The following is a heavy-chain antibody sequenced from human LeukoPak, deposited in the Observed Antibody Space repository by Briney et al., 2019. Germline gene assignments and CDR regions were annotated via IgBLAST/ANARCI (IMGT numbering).Heavy chain of an antibody. V-gene: IGHV5-51*01. CDR1: GYSFTSYW. Sequence: NHGESLKISCKGSGYSFTSYWIGWVRQMPGKGLEWMGIIYPGDSDTRYSPSFQGQVTMSADKSINTAYLQWSSLKASDTAMYYCARRKGCSSTSCPPDYWGQGTLVTVSS. CDR3: ARRKGCSSTSCPPDY. D-gene: IGHD2-2*01. J-gene: IGHJ4*02. CDR2: IYPGDSDT.